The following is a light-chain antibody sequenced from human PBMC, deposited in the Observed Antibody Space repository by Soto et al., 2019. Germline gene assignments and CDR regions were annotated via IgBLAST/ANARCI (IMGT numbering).Light chain of an antibody. CDR1: HSVNNY. Sequence: EIVFAQSPGSLSLSPGERATLPCRASHSVNNYLAWFQQRPAQAPRLLIYGASTRATGIPARFSGSGSGTEFTLTICSLQSEDFAVYYCQQYNNLPRTFGQGTKVDI. CDR3: QQYNNLPRT. CDR2: GAS. V-gene: IGKV3-15*01. J-gene: IGKJ1*01.